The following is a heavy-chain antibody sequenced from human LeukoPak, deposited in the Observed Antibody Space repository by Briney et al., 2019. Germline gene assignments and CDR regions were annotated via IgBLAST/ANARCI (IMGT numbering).Heavy chain of an antibody. Sequence: GGSLRLSCAVSGFTFSTYWMSWVRQAPGKGLEWVSYISSSGSTIYYADSVKGRFTISRDNAKNSLYLQMNSLRAEDTAVYYCARSSRLTFDYWGQGTLVTVSS. V-gene: IGHV3-48*04. CDR1: GFTFSTYW. J-gene: IGHJ4*02. D-gene: IGHD6-6*01. CDR2: ISSSGSTI. CDR3: ARSSRLTFDY.